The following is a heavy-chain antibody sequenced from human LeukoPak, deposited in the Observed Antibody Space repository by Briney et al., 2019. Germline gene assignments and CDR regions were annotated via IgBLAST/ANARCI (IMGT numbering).Heavy chain of an antibody. CDR3: ARDGGIYSGSYYFDY. J-gene: IGHJ4*02. D-gene: IGHD1-26*01. CDR2: ISNGSSIK. Sequence: GGSLRLSCAASGFTFNSYSMNWVRQAPGKGLEWVSYISNGSSIKYYADSVRGRFTISRDNGKNSLYLQMNSLTAEDKAVYYCARDGGIYSGSYYFDYWGQGTLVTVSS. V-gene: IGHV3-48*04. CDR1: GFTFNSYS.